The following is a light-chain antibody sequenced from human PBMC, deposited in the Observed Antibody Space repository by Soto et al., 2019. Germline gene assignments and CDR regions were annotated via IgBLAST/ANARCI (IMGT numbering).Light chain of an antibody. CDR3: QQFYYYPPT. CDR2: GAS. CDR1: HTIATY. J-gene: IGKJ2*01. Sequence: IQMTQSPSSLSASVGDGVTLTCRASHTIATYLNWYQQKPGQVPEFLIYGASRLHVGVPSRFTGSGYVTDFTPTINNLQPEYFALYYCQQFYYYPPTFGQGTKLEVK. V-gene: IGKV1-39*01.